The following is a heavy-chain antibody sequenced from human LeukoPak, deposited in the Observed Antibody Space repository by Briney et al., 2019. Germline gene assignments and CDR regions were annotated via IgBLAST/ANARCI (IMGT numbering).Heavy chain of an antibody. CDR1: GFTFSSYA. D-gene: IGHD2-2*01. V-gene: IGHV3-30*04. J-gene: IGHJ4*02. Sequence: PGRSLRLSCAASGFTFSSYAMHWVSQARGKGLEWVAVISYDGSNKYYADSVKGRFTISRDNSKNTLYLQMNSLRAEDTAVYYCARESTDCSSTSCYAEYFDYWGQGTLVTVSS. CDR2: ISYDGSNK. CDR3: ARESTDCSSTSCYAEYFDY.